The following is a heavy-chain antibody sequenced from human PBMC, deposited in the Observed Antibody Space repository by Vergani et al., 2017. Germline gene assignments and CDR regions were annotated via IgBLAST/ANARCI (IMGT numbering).Heavy chain of an antibody. Sequence: QVQLQESGPGLVKPSETLSLTCTVSGGSISSYYWSWIRQPPGKGLEWIGYIYYSGSTHYNPSLKSRVTISVDTSKNQFSLKLSSVTAADTAVYYCARVVGDYVWGSYRPNDMDVWGKGTTVTVSS. CDR2: IYYSGST. J-gene: IGHJ6*03. CDR3: ARVVGDYVWGSYRPNDMDV. CDR1: GGSISSYY. V-gene: IGHV4-59*01. D-gene: IGHD3-16*02.